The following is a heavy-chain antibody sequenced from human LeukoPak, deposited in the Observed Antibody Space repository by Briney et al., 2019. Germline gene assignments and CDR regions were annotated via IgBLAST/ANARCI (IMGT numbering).Heavy chain of an antibody. CDR1: GFTFSSYA. D-gene: IGHD3-10*01. CDR2: ISGSGGST. V-gene: IGHV3-23*01. J-gene: IGHJ4*02. Sequence: GGSLRLSCAASGFTFSSYAMSWVRQAPGKGLEWVSAISGSGGSTYYADSVKGRFTISRDNSKNTLYMQMNSLRAEDTAVYYCAKRALLGFGELYYFDYWGQGTLVTVSS. CDR3: AKRALLGFGELYYFDY.